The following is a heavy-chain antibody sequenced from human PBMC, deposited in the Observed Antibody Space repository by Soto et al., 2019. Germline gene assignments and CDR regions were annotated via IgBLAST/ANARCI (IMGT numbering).Heavy chain of an antibody. Sequence: SETLSLTCAVYGGSFSGYYWSWIRQPPGKGLEWIGEINHSGSTNYNPSLKSRVTISVDTSKNQFSLKLSSVTAADTAVYYCARGYCSSTSCYPPKNYGMDVWGQGTTVTVSS. CDR3: ARGYCSSTSCYPPKNYGMDV. D-gene: IGHD2-2*01. CDR1: GGSFSGYY. CDR2: INHSGST. V-gene: IGHV4-34*01. J-gene: IGHJ6*02.